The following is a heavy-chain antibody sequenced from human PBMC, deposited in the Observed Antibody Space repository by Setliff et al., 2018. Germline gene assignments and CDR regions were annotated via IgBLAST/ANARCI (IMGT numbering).Heavy chain of an antibody. CDR1: GYTLSNSI. J-gene: IGHJ4*02. V-gene: IGHV1-18*01. Sequence: ASVKVSCKASGYTLSNSILSWVRQAPGQWLEWMGWISAYNGKTYFAQKFQDRITLTTDTSTNTGYLELRGLRSDDTAVYYCLRLVRYCTKIACQATSGDEVWGLGTLVTVSS. CDR3: LRLVRYCTKIACQATSGDEV. CDR2: ISAYNGKT. D-gene: IGHD2-8*01.